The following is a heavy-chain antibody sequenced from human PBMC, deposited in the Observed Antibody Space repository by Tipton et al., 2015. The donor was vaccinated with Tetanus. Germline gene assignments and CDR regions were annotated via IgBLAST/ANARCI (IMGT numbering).Heavy chain of an antibody. CDR3: ARDFRERTGTYFSYYYTMDV. V-gene: IGHV4-4*07. CDR2: VYSSGST. D-gene: IGHD1-26*01. J-gene: IGHJ6*02. CDR1: GGSLNTFY. Sequence: TLSLTCTVSGGSLNTFYWNWIRQPAGKGLEWIGRVYSSGSTNYNPSLKSRVTMSIDTSKNQISLELTSMTAADTAIYYCARDFRERTGTYFSYYYTMDVWGQGTTATVSS.